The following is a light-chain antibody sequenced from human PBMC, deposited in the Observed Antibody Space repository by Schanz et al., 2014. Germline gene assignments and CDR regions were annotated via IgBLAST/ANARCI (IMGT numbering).Light chain of an antibody. CDR1: SSDVGGYNY. Sequence: QSALTQPASVSGSPGQSITISCTGTSSDVGGYNYVSWYQQHPGKAPKLMIFDVNQRPSGVPDRFSGSKSGNTASLTISGLQAEDEADYYCSSYKISSPPVFGGGTKLTVL. CDR3: SSYKISSPPV. CDR2: DVN. J-gene: IGLJ3*02. V-gene: IGLV2-14*03.